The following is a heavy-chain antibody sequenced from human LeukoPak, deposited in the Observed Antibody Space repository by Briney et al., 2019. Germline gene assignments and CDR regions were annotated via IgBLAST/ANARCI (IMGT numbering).Heavy chain of an antibody. D-gene: IGHD5-12*01. CDR1: GYTFTSYY. CDR2: INPSGGST. Sequence: GASVKVSCKASGYTFTSYYMHWLRQAPGQGLEWMGIINPSGGSTSYAQKFQGRVAMTRDTSTSTVYMELSSLRSEDTAVYYCASRGYSGYAVFDYWGQGTLVTVSS. V-gene: IGHV1-46*01. J-gene: IGHJ4*02. CDR3: ASRGYSGYAVFDY.